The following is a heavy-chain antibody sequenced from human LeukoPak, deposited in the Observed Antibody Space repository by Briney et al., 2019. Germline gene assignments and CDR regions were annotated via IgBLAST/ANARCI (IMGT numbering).Heavy chain of an antibody. CDR3: ARVGYCSSTSCPFDY. V-gene: IGHV1-46*01. CDR2: INPSGGST. J-gene: IGHJ4*02. Sequence: ASVKVSCKASGYTFTSYYMHWVRQAPGQVLEWMGIINPSGGSTTYAQEFQGRVTMTRDTSTSTVYMELSSLRSEDTALYYCARVGYCSSTSCPFDYWGQGTLVTVSS. CDR1: GYTFTSYY. D-gene: IGHD2-2*01.